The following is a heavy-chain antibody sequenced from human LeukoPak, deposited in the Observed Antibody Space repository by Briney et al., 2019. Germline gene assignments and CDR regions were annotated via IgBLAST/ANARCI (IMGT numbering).Heavy chain of an antibody. CDR1: GFTFSSYA. Sequence: GGSLRLSCAASGFTFSSYAMSWVRQAPGKGLEWVSAISGSGGSTYYADSVKGRFTISRDNSKNSLYLQMNSLRAEDTAVYYCARVRDYYDSSGYPYWGQGTLVTVSS. V-gene: IGHV3-23*01. CDR2: ISGSGGST. CDR3: ARVRDYYDSSGYPY. D-gene: IGHD3-22*01. J-gene: IGHJ4*02.